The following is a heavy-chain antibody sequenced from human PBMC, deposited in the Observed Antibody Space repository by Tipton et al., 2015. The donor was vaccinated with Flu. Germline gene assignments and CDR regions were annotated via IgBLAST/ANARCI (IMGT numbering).Heavy chain of an antibody. J-gene: IGHJ4*02. CDR1: GFTFSNYA. Sequence: SLRLSCEASGFTFSNYAMSWVRQAPGKGLEWVANINQDGSQKHYVDSVKGRFTISRDNPVNSMYMQMNSLRAEDTAVYYCARSRGDYWGQGTLVTVSS. V-gene: IGHV3-7*01. CDR2: INQDGSQK. CDR3: ARSRGDY.